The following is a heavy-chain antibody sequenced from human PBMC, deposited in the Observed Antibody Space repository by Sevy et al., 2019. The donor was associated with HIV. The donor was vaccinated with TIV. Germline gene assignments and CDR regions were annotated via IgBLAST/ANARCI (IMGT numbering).Heavy chain of an antibody. V-gene: IGHV1-69*13. Sequence: ASVKVSCKTSGGTFSGYAISWVRQAPGQGLEWMGGIITLSGTTNYVRKFQGRFTLTADVSTRTVYMELRSLKTEDTAIYYCARDRDRGWFDPWGQGTQVTVSS. CDR3: ARDRDRGWFDP. CDR1: GGTFSGYA. D-gene: IGHD3-16*01. CDR2: IITLSGTT. J-gene: IGHJ5*02.